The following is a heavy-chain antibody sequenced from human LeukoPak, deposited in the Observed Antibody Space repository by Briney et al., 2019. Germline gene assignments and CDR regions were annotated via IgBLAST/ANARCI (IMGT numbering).Heavy chain of an antibody. D-gene: IGHD6-19*01. CDR3: AKDPQRLAVAGTTYFDY. CDR2: ISGSGGST. CDR1: GFTFSSYA. J-gene: IGHJ4*02. V-gene: IGHV3-23*01. Sequence: PGGSLRLSCAASGFTFSSYAMSWVRQAPGKGLEWVSAISGSGGSTYYADSVKGRFTISRDSSKNTLYLQMNSLRAEDTAVYYCAKDPQRLAVAGTTYFDYWGQGTLVTVSS.